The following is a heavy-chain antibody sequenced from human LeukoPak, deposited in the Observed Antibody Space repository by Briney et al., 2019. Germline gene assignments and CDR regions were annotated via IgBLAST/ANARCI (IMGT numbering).Heavy chain of an antibody. CDR2: ISYDGSNK. J-gene: IGHJ4*02. Sequence: GGSLRLSCAASGFTFSDYAMTWVRQAPGKGLEWVAVISYDGSNKYFADSVKGRFTISRDNSKNTVYLQMNSLSAEDTAVYYCAKDNGSPSLVVVLVATAPDYWGQGTLVTVSS. CDR3: AKDNGSPSLVVVLVATAPDY. D-gene: IGHD2-15*01. V-gene: IGHV3-30*18. CDR1: GFTFSDYA.